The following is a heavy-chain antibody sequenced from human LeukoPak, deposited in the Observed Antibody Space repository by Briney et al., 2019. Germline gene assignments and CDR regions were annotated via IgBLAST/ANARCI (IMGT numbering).Heavy chain of an antibody. CDR1: GGSISSSSYY. D-gene: IGHD6-19*01. CDR2: IYYSGST. Sequence: SETLSLTCTVSGGSISSSSYYWGWIRQPPGKGLEWIASIYYSGSTYYNPSLKSRVTISVDTSKNQFSLKLSSVTAADTAVYYCARIGSGWTRYYYYYMDVWGKGTTVTVSS. V-gene: IGHV4-39*07. J-gene: IGHJ6*03. CDR3: ARIGSGWTRYYYYYMDV.